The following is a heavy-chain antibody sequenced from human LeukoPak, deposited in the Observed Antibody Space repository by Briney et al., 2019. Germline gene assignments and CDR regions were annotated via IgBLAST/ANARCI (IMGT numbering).Heavy chain of an antibody. CDR3: ARGDSGSYFWFDP. CDR2: INPNSGGT. J-gene: IGHJ5*02. D-gene: IGHD1-26*01. Sequence: RASVKVSCKASGYTFTGYYMHWVRQAPGQGLEWMGWINPNSGGTNYAQKFQGGVTMTRDTSISTAYMELSRLRSDDTAVYYCARGDSGSYFWFDPWGQGTLVTVSS. CDR1: GYTFTGYY. V-gene: IGHV1-2*02.